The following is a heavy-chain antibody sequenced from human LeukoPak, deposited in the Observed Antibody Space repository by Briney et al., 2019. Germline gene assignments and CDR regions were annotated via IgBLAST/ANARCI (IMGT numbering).Heavy chain of an antibody. Sequence: ASVKVSCKAFGYTFTSNYMHWVRQAPGQGPEWMGVISPSGGSTTYAQKFQGRVTLTRDMSTSTDYLELSSLRAEDTAVYYCARRAGAYSHPYDYWGQGTLVTVSS. V-gene: IGHV1-46*01. CDR3: ARRAGAYSHPYDY. J-gene: IGHJ4*02. D-gene: IGHD4-17*01. CDR1: GYTFTSNY. CDR2: ISPSGGST.